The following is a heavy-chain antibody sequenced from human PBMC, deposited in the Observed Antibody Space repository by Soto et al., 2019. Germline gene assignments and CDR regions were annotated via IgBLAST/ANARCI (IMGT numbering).Heavy chain of an antibody. CDR3: ARDNIYPYDFSHYYYMDV. V-gene: IGHV3-7*01. J-gene: IGHJ6*03. D-gene: IGHD3-3*01. CDR2: IKQDGSEK. CDR1: GFTFSSYW. Sequence: PGGSLRLYCAASGFTFSSYWMSWVRQAPGKGLEWVANIKQDGSEKYYVDSVKGRFTISRDNAKNSLYLQMNSLRAEDTAVYYCARDNIYPYDFSHYYYMDVWGKGTTVTVSS.